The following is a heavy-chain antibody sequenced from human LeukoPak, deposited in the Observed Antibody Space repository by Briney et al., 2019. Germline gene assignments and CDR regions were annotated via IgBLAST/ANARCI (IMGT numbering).Heavy chain of an antibody. V-gene: IGHV1-69*13. CDR1: GGTFRSHA. CDR3: AKTLGYCSTTGCYGAFDI. CDR2: IIPMFGTP. Sequence: SVKVSFKASGGTFRSHAISWVRQAPGQGLEWMGGIIPMFGTPNYAQKFQGRVRITADESTSTAYMELSSLRSEDTAVYYCAKTLGYCSTTGCYGAFDIWGQGTMVTVSS. J-gene: IGHJ3*02. D-gene: IGHD2-2*01.